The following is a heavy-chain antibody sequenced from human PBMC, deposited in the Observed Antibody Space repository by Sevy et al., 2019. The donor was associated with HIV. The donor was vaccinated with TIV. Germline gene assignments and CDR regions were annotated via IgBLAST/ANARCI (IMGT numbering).Heavy chain of an antibody. V-gene: IGHV3-21*01. CDR3: ARDLFSGGNAVYGY. D-gene: IGHD2-15*01. CDR1: GFTFSSYA. J-gene: IGHJ4*02. Sequence: GGSLRLFCAASGFTFSSYAMNWVRQAPGKGLEWVSSINAISSNIYYADSVKGRFTISRDNAENSLYLQMNSVRAEDTAVYYCARDLFSGGNAVYGYWGQGTLVTVSS. CDR2: INAISSNI.